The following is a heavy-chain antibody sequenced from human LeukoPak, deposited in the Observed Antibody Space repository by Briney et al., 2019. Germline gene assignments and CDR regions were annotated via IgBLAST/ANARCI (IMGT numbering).Heavy chain of an antibody. CDR3: ARAAGSGWYFFDY. CDR2: LSSSGSTI. D-gene: IGHD6-19*01. J-gene: IGHJ4*02. CDR1: GITFSDYY. V-gene: IGHV3-11*04. Sequence: GGSLRLSCAASGITFSDYYMSWIRQAPGTGLQWVSYLSSSGSTIYYADSVKGRFTISRDNAKNSLYLQMNSLRAEDTAVYYCARAAGSGWYFFDYWGQGTLVTVSS.